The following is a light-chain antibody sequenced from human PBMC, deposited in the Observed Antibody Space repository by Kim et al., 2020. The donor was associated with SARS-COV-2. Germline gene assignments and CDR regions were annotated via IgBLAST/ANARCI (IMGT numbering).Light chain of an antibody. CDR2: EDH. V-gene: IGLV6-57*01. Sequence: NFMLTQAHSVSGSPGKTVIIPCTRSSGSISSDFVQWFQQRPGTSLTTVIYEDHVRPSGVPDRFSGFVDSSSNSASLTISGLKTEDEADCYCQSFHDNAWVFGGGTQLTVL. CDR3: QSFHDNAWV. J-gene: IGLJ3*02. CDR1: SGSISSDF.